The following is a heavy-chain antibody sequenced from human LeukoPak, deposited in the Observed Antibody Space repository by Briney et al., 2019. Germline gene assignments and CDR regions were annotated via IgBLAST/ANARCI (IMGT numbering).Heavy chain of an antibody. CDR3: ARSGSYYLYYFDY. CDR2: ISGSGGST. V-gene: IGHV3-23*01. D-gene: IGHD1-26*01. Sequence: GGSLRLSRAASGFTFSSYAMSWVRQAPGKGLEWVSAISGSGGSTYYADSVKGRFTISRDNSKNTLYLQMNSLRAEDTAVYYCARSGSYYLYYFDYWGQGTLVTVSS. CDR1: GFTFSSYA. J-gene: IGHJ4*02.